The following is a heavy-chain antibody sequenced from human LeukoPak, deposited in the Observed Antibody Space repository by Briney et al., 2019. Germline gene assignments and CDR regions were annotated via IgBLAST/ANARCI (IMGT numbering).Heavy chain of an antibody. CDR1: GGTFSSYA. J-gene: IGHJ6*02. CDR2: MNPNSGNT. CDR3: ARVLYSSNYYYYGMDV. Sequence: ASVKVSCKASGGTFSSYAINWVRQATGQGLEWMGWMNPNSGNTGYAQKFQGRVTMTRNTSISTAYMELSSLRSEDTAVYYCARVLYSSNYYYYGMDVWGQGTTVTVSS. V-gene: IGHV1-8*02. D-gene: IGHD6-13*01.